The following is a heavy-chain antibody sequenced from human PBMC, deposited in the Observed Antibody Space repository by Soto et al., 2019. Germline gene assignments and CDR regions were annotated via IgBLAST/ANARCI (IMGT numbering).Heavy chain of an antibody. J-gene: IGHJ1*01. Sequence: EVQLLESGVGLAQPGGSLRLSCAASGFTFSTYAMNWVRQAPGKGLEWVSSMTGDGARTNYADSVKGRFSISRDNSKNTPYLQMNGLRCDDRGGNYWCNRKYFGDSAGSFQQGGQGNLVT. CDR1: GFTFSTYA. CDR3: CNRKYFGDSAGSFQQ. CDR2: MTGDGART. D-gene: IGHD3-10*01. V-gene: IGHV3-23*01.